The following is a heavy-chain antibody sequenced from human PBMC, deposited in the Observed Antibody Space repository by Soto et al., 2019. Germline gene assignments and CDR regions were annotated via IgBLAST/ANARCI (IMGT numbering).Heavy chain of an antibody. CDR2: IWYDGSNK. D-gene: IGHD2-21*01. Sequence: GGSLRLSCAASGFTFSSYGMHWVRQAPGKWLEWVAVIWYDGSNKYYADSVKGRFSISRDNDKNLVYLQMDSLRAEDTAVYYCTRDPPLSVLVVVATDDFWGQGXLVTVYS. V-gene: IGHV3-33*01. J-gene: IGHJ4*02. CDR1: GFTFSSYG. CDR3: TRDPPLSVLVVVATDDF.